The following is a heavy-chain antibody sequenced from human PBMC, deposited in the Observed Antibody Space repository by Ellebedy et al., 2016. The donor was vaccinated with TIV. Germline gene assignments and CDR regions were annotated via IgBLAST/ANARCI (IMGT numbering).Heavy chain of an antibody. D-gene: IGHD1-26*01. CDR1: GGTFSSYA. CDR3: ARGRGGSYNHGGFDP. Sequence: SVKVSXXASGGTFSSYAISWVRQAPGQGLEWMGGIIPIFGTANYAQKFQGRVTITADESTSTAYMELSSLRSEDTAVYYCARGRGGSYNHGGFDPWGQGTLVTVSS. CDR2: IIPIFGTA. J-gene: IGHJ5*02. V-gene: IGHV1-69*13.